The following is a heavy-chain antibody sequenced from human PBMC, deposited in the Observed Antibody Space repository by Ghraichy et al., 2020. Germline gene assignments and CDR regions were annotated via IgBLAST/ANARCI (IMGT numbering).Heavy chain of an antibody. CDR2: ILSDGSGE. Sequence: GGSLRLSCAASGINISGAWMHWVRQAPGRGLVWVSRILSDGSGETYADSVKGRFTISRDNANNTLYLQMNDLRTEDTAMYFCAGDSSMPFGSGRINWFDSCRQGTLVTASS. CDR1: GINISGAW. CDR3: AGDSSMPFGSGRINWFDS. D-gene: IGHD3-10*01. V-gene: IGHV3-74*03. J-gene: IGHJ5*01.